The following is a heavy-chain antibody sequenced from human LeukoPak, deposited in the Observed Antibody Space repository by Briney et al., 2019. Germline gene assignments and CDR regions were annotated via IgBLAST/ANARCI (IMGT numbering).Heavy chain of an antibody. CDR3: ARGVDYYDSSYYLDY. CDR2: IYTSGST. CDR1: GGSISSGSYY. D-gene: IGHD3-22*01. V-gene: IGHV4-61*02. Sequence: SETLSLTCTVSGGSISSGSYYWSWIRQPAGKGLEWIGRIYTSGSTHYNPSLKSRVTISIDTSKNQFSLKLTSVTATDTAVYYCARGVDYYDSSYYLDYWGQGTLVTVSS. J-gene: IGHJ4*02.